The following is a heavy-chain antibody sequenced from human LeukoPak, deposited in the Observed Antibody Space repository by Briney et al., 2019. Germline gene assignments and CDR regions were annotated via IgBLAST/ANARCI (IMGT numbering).Heavy chain of an antibody. CDR2: ISIDGTTK. V-gene: IGHV3-30*18. CDR1: GFTFTSYG. D-gene: IGHD3-10*01. CDR3: AKDSFYYGSGSENWFDS. Sequence: PGGSLRLSCAASGFTFTSYGMHWVRQAPGKGLEWVAVISIDGTTKYYADSVKGRFTISRDNSKNTLSLQMNSLRIEDTAVYHCAKDSFYYGSGSENWFDSWGQGTLVTVSS. J-gene: IGHJ5*01.